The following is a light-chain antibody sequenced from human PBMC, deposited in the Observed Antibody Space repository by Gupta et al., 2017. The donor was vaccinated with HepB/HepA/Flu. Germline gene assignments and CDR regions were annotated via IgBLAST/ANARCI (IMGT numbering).Light chain of an antibody. J-gene: IGLJ1*01. CDR1: SSDVGGHNY. CDR2: DVN. V-gene: IGLV2-14*03. CDR3: NSYTNSNTFV. Sequence: QSALTQPASVSGSPGQSISISCTGTSSDVGGHNYVSWYQQHPGNVPKLLIYDVNNRPSGVANRFSGSKSGNTASLTISGLQAEDEADYYCNSYTNSNTFVFGTGTKVTVL.